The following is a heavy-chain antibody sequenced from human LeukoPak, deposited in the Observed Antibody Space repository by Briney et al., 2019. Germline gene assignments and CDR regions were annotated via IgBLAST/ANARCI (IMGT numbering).Heavy chain of an antibody. D-gene: IGHD1-26*01. J-gene: IGHJ6*03. CDR1: GFTFSSYG. CDR2: IRYDGSNK. CDR3: ARDPYNGGYGASYYYYMDV. Sequence: GGSLRLSCAASGFTFSSYGMHWVRQAPGKGLEWVAFIRYDGSNKYYADSVKGRFTISRDNAKNSLYLQMNSLRAEDTAIYYCARDPYNGGYGASYYYYMDVWGKGTTVTISS. V-gene: IGHV3-30*02.